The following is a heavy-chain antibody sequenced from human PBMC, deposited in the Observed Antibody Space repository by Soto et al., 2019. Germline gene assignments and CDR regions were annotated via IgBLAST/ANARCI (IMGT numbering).Heavy chain of an antibody. CDR3: GRRDGDSYFDY. J-gene: IGHJ4*02. V-gene: IGHV4-31*03. CDR2: IYYSGST. CDR1: GGSISSGGYY. Sequence: TLSLTCTVSGGSISSGGYYWSWIRQHPGKGLEWIGYIYYSGSTYYNPSLKSRVTISADRSKNQFSLKLSSVTAADTAVYYGGRRDGDSYFDYWGPXSLVPVSS.